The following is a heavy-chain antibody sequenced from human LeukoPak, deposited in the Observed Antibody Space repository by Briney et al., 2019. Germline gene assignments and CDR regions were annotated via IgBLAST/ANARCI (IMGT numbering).Heavy chain of an antibody. CDR3: ARQGDVVVSAVRQGHAALDI. CDR1: GYSFTSYW. Sequence: GESLKISCKGSGYSFTSYWIGWVRQMPGKGLEWMGIIYPGDSDTRYSPSFQGQVTISGDKSISTAYLQWSSLKASDTAMYYCARQGDVVVSAVRQGHAALDIWGQGTMVTVSS. V-gene: IGHV5-51*01. D-gene: IGHD2-2*01. J-gene: IGHJ3*02. CDR2: IYPGDSDT.